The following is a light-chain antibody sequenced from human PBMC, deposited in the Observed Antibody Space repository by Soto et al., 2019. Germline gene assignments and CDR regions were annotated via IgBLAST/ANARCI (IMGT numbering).Light chain of an antibody. CDR3: QQYNTWVT. J-gene: IGKJ3*01. V-gene: IGKV3-15*01. CDR1: RAVSSN. Sequence: EIVMTQSPATLSVSPGESATLSCRASRAVSSNLAWYQQKRGQAPRLLIYAASTRATGIPARFSGSGSGTEFTFTISSLQSEDFAVYYCQQYNTWVTFGPGTKVDLK. CDR2: AAS.